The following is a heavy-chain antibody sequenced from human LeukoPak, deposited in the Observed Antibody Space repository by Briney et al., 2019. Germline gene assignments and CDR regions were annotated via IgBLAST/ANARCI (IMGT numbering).Heavy chain of an antibody. CDR2: IRYDGSNK. Sequence: GWALRLSCAASGFTFSSYGMHWVRQAPGKGLEWVAFIRYDGSNKYYADSVKGRFTISRDNSKNTLYLQMNSLRAEDTAVYYCAKGQSSSEYYYYYMDVWGKGTTVTVSS. CDR1: GFTFSSYG. J-gene: IGHJ6*03. V-gene: IGHV3-30*02. D-gene: IGHD6-6*01. CDR3: AKGQSSSEYYYYYMDV.